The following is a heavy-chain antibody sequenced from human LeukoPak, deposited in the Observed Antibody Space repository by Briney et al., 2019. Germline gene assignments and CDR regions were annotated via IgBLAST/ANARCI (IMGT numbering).Heavy chain of an antibody. CDR2: IIPIFGTA. CDR1: GGTFSSYA. J-gene: IGHJ4*02. D-gene: IGHD3-22*01. Sequence: SVKVSCKASGGTFSSYAISWVRQAPGQGLEWMGGIIPIFGTANYAQKFQGRVTITADESTSTAYMELSSLRSEDTAVYYCARGVDRYYDSSDSFDYWGQGTLVTVSS. CDR3: ARGVDRYYDSSDSFDY. V-gene: IGHV1-69*13.